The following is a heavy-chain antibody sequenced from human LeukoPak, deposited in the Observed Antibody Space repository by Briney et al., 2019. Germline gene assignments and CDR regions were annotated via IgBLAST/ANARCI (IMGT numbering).Heavy chain of an antibody. CDR1: GYTFTGYY. J-gene: IGHJ6*03. Sequence: GASVKVSCKASGYTFTGYYMHWVRQAPGQGLEWMGWINPNSGGTNYAQKFQGRVTMTRDTSISTAYMELSRLRSDDTAVYYCARSGYSYGTAHYYYYYMDVWGKGTTVTVSS. D-gene: IGHD5-18*01. CDR2: INPNSGGT. CDR3: ARSGYSYGTAHYYYYYMDV. V-gene: IGHV1-2*02.